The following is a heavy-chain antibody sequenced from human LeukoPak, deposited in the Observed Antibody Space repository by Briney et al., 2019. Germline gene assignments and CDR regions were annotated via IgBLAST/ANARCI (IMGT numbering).Heavy chain of an antibody. CDR3: ARGYFWSGYYANY. V-gene: IGHV1-8*02. CDR1: GYTFTSYG. J-gene: IGHJ4*02. D-gene: IGHD3-3*01. Sequence: ASVKVSCKASGYTFTSYGISWVRQATGQGLEWMGWMNPNSGNTGYAQKFQGRVTMTRNTSISTAYMELSSLRSEDTAVYYCARGYFWSGYYANYWGQGTLVTVSS. CDR2: MNPNSGNT.